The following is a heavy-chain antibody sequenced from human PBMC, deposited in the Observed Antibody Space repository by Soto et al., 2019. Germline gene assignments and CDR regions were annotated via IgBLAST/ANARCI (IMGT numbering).Heavy chain of an antibody. Sequence: SLRLSCVGSGFTFDEFAIHWVRQAPGKGLEWVSGISWDSGSINYADSVRGRFTISRDNAKKSLYLHMTSLGSEDTAFYYCAKIVTRHSVVPVFDQWGKGARGTVS. CDR1: GFTFDEFA. CDR2: ISWDSGSI. D-gene: IGHD2-21*01. CDR3: AKIVTRHSVVPVFDQ. J-gene: IGHJ4*02. V-gene: IGHV3-9*01.